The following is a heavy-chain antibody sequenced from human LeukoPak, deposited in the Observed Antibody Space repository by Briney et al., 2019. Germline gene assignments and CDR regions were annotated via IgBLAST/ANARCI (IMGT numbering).Heavy chain of an antibody. D-gene: IGHD5-18*01. J-gene: IGHJ5*02. V-gene: IGHV4-34*01. CDR3: ASRRGGGYSYCYWNWFDP. CDR2: INHSGST. CDR1: GGSFSGYY. Sequence: SETLSLTCAVYGGSFSGYYWSWIRQPPGKGLEWIGEINHSGSTNYNPSLKSRVTISVDTSKNQFSLKLSSVTAADTAVYYCASRRGGGYSYCYWNWFDPWGQGTLVTVSS.